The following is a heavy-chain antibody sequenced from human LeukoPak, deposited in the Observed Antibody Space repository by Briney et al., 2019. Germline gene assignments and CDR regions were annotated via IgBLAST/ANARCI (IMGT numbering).Heavy chain of an antibody. J-gene: IGHJ6*02. Sequence: ASVTVSFTASGGTFTSYAISWVRQAPGQGLEWMGGIIPIFGTANYAQKFQGRVTITADESTSTAYMELSSLRSEDTAVYYCARGNAEGGHYDSSGYPYYYGMDVWGQGTTVTVSS. CDR1: GGTFTSYA. CDR3: ARGNAEGGHYDSSGYPYYYGMDV. V-gene: IGHV1-69*13. CDR2: IIPIFGTA. D-gene: IGHD3-22*01.